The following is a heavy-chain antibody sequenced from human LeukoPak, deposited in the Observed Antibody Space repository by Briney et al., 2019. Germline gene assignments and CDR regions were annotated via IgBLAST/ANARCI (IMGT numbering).Heavy chain of an antibody. V-gene: IGHV1-2*02. CDR2: INPNSGGT. Sequence: GASVKVSCKASGYTFTGYYIHWVRQAPGQGLEWMGWINPNSGGTNYAQKFQGRVTMTRDTSISTAYMELSRLRSDDTAVYYCARAPSWYYYMDVWGKGTTVTVSS. J-gene: IGHJ6*03. CDR3: ARAPSWYYYMDV. CDR1: GYTFTGYY.